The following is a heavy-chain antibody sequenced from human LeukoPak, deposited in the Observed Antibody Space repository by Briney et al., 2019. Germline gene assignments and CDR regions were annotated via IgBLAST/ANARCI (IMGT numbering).Heavy chain of an antibody. Sequence: GGSLRLSCAASGFTFSSYDMHWVRQATGKGLEWVSAIGTAGDTYYPGSVKGRFTISRDNSKNTLYLQMNSLRAEDTAVYYCTKVRLLGALDDALHIWGQGTMVTVSS. CDR2: IGTAGDT. J-gene: IGHJ3*02. CDR1: GFTFSSYD. D-gene: IGHD7-27*01. V-gene: IGHV3-13*01. CDR3: TKVRLLGALDDALHI.